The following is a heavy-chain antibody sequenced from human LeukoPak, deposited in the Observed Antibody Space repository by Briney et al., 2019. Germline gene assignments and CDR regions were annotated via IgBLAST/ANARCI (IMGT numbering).Heavy chain of an antibody. J-gene: IGHJ4*02. V-gene: IGHV3-48*03. CDR2: ITSSGTTI. D-gene: IGHD4-23*01. CDR3: ARESPSYGGNVFDY. CDR1: GFTFSSYD. Sequence: GGTLRLSCAASGFTFSSYDMNWVRQAPGKGREWVSYITSSGTTIYYADSVKGRFTISRDNARNSLYLQMNSLRAEDTAVYYCARESPSYGGNVFDYWGQGTLVTVSS.